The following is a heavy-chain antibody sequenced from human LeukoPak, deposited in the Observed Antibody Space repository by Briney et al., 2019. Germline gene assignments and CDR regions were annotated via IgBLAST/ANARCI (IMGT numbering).Heavy chain of an antibody. CDR1: GGTSSSYA. J-gene: IGHJ3*02. V-gene: IGHV1-69*13. D-gene: IGHD5-18*01. Sequence: GASVKISCKASGGTSSSYAISWVRQAPGQGLEWMGGIIPIFGTANYAQKFQGRVTITADESTSTAYMELSSLRSEDTAVYYCARGSGYSYGHDAFDIWGQGTMVTVSS. CDR3: ARGSGYSYGHDAFDI. CDR2: IIPIFGTA.